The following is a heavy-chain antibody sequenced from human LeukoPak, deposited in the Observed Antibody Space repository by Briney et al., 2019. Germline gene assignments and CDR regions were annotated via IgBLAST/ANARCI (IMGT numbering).Heavy chain of an antibody. CDR1: GSTVSSNY. CDR2: ISGSGGTT. Sequence: GGSLRLSCAASGSTVSSNYMNWVRQAPGKGLEWVSGISGSGGTTYYADSVKGRFTISRDNSKNTLYLQMNSLRAEDTAIYYCAKAYCSSISCTYNWFDPWGQGTLVTVSS. D-gene: IGHD2-2*01. V-gene: IGHV3-23*01. J-gene: IGHJ5*02. CDR3: AKAYCSSISCTYNWFDP.